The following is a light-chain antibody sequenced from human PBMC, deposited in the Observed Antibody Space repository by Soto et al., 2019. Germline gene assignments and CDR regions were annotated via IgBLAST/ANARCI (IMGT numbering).Light chain of an antibody. CDR3: RSFVRSASLG. CDR1: TSFVGSYNR. Sequence: QSALTQPASVSGSPGQSITFSCTGTTSFVGSYNRVSWYQVHPGKAPKLMIYEGNKRPSGVSNRFSGSTSANTASLTISGLQAEDEADYYCRSFVRSASLGLGGGTQLTV. J-gene: IGLJ2*01. V-gene: IGLV2-23*01. CDR2: EGN.